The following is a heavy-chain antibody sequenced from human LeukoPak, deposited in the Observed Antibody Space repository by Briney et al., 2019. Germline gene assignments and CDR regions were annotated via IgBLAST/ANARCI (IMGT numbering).Heavy chain of an antibody. CDR2: ISDYGTIK. J-gene: IGHJ3*02. CDR3: ARAPDGYEAFDI. V-gene: IGHV3-30*03. CDR1: GFTFSVYG. D-gene: IGHD3-3*01. Sequence: GGSLRLSCAASGFTFSVYGMHWVRQAPGKGLEWVAVISDYGTIKYYADSVKGPFTISRDNSRNTLYLQMNSLRAEDTAVYYCARAPDGYEAFDIWGQGTMVTVSS.